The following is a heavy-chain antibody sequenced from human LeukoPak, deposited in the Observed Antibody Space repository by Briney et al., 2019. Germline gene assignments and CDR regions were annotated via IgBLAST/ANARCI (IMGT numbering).Heavy chain of an antibody. CDR2: INPDSGDT. V-gene: IGHV1-2*02. CDR3: ARVVSGGVIWAY. Sequence: ASVKVSCKASGYTLTDYYMHWVRQAPGQGLEWMGWINPDSGDTRYARNLQGRVTLTSDTSINTAYMELSSLRSDDTAVYFCARVVSGGVIWAYWGQGTVVTVSS. J-gene: IGHJ4*02. CDR1: GYTLTDYY. D-gene: IGHD3-16*01.